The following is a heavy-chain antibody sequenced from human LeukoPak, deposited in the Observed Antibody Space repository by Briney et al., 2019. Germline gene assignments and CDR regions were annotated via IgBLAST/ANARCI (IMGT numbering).Heavy chain of an antibody. CDR2: IWYDGNEI. Sequence: PGGSLRLSCAASGFTFSNAWMSWVRQTPGKGLEWVAFIWYDGNEIYYADSVKGRFTISRDNSKNTLYLQMNSLRAEDTAVYYCAKDYRITMVRGVIIRTSPHYYYMDVWGKGTTVTISS. D-gene: IGHD3-10*01. J-gene: IGHJ6*03. CDR1: GFTFSNAW. CDR3: AKDYRITMVRGVIIRTSPHYYYMDV. V-gene: IGHV3-30*02.